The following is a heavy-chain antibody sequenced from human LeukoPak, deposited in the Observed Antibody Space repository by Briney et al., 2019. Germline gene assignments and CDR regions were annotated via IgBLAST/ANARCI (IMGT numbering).Heavy chain of an antibody. J-gene: IGHJ4*02. CDR3: ARGGVYYYDSSGYYCDY. V-gene: IGHV3-21*01. D-gene: IGHD3-22*01. CDR2: ISSSSSYI. CDR1: GFTFSSYS. Sequence: GGSLRLSCAASGFTFSSYSMNWVRQAPGKGLEWVSSISSSSSYIYYADSVKGRFTISRDNAKSSLYLQMNSLRAEDTAVYYCARGGVYYYDSSGYYCDYWGQGTLVTVSS.